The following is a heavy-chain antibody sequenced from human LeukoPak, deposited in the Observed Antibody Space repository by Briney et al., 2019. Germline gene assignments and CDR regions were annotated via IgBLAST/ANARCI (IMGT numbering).Heavy chain of an antibody. CDR3: AKDQWELLPYFDY. CDR2: ISGSGGSP. D-gene: IGHD1-26*01. CDR1: GFTCSSYA. V-gene: IGHV3-23*01. Sequence: GGSLRLSCSASGFTCSSYAMSWVPQAPGNGLEGVSAISGSGGSPYYAASVTGRLTISRDNSNNTLYLQMNSLRAEDTAVYYCAKDQWELLPYFDYWGQGTLVTVSS. J-gene: IGHJ4*02.